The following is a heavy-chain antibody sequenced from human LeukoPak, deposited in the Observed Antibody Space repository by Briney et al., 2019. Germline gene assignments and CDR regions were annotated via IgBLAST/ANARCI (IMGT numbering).Heavy chain of an antibody. D-gene: IGHD2-21*01. Sequence: AGGSLRLSCAASGFTFDDYAMHWVRQAPGKGLEWVSGISWNSGSIGYADSVKGRFTISRDNAKNSLYLQMNSLRAEDTAVYYCARGPSYCGGDCYYYFDYWGQGTLVTVSS. J-gene: IGHJ4*02. V-gene: IGHV3-9*01. CDR3: ARGPSYCGGDCYYYFDY. CDR2: ISWNSGSI. CDR1: GFTFDDYA.